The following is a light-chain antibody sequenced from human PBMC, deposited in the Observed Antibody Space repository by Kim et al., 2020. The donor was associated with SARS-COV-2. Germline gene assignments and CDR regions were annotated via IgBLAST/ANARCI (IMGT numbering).Light chain of an antibody. Sequence: GQSINISCSGTSGEIGNPNTVSWYQHPSDKAPRLIFYDVSYRSAGVSTLFSGSKSGTLASLTISGLQYADAAEYFCSSTSNSLDYVFGTGTKVTVL. CDR2: DVS. CDR3: SSTSNSLDYV. J-gene: IGLJ1*01. CDR1: SGEIGNPNT. V-gene: IGLV2-14*03.